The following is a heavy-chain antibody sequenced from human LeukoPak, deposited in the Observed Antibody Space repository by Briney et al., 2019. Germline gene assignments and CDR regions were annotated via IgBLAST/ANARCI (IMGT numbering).Heavy chain of an antibody. CDR2: IKQDGRGK. J-gene: IGHJ4*02. D-gene: IGHD2-15*01. Sequence: PGGSLRLSCAASGYTFSSYWMTWVRQAPGKGLEWVANIKQDGRGKSYVDSVKGRFTISRDNAKNSLFLQMNSLRVEDTAVYYCAGGQGWLLDYWGQGTQVTVSS. V-gene: IGHV3-7*05. CDR1: GYTFSSYW. CDR3: AGGQGWLLDY.